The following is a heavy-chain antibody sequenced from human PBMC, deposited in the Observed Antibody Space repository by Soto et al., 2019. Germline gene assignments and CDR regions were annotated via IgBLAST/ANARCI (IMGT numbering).Heavy chain of an antibody. CDR1: GGSISSYY. V-gene: IGHV4-59*08. Sequence: QVQLQESGPGLVKPSETLSLTCTVSGGSISSYYWTWIRQPPGKGLEWIGYIYYDGKTDYNPSLKSPVTLSLDSHKNESSLKQNSVTAADAAVYYWARQWSAATCHEFDYWGQGILVTVSS. J-gene: IGHJ4*02. D-gene: IGHD6-13*01. CDR3: ARQWSAATCHEFDY. CDR2: IYYDGKT.